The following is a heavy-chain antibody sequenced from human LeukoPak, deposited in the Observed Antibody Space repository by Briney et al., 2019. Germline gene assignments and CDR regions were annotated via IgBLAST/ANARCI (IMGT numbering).Heavy chain of an antibody. D-gene: IGHD2-2*03. CDR1: GFTFSSYE. Sequence: PGGSLRLSCAASGFTFSSYEMNWVRQAPGKELEWVSYISSSGSTIYYADSVKGRFTISRDNAKNSLYLQMNSLRAEDTAVYYCARGGYCSSTSCYGSQYYYYGMDVWGKGTTVTVSS. J-gene: IGHJ6*04. CDR2: ISSSGSTI. CDR3: ARGGYCSSTSCYGSQYYYYGMDV. V-gene: IGHV3-48*03.